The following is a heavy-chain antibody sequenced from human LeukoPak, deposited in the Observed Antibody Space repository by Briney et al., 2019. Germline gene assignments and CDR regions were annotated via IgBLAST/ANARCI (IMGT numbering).Heavy chain of an antibody. CDR1: GFTFSSYG. D-gene: IGHD3-22*01. V-gene: IGHV3-23*01. CDR2: ISGSGGST. Sequence: GGSLRLSCAASGFTFSSYGMSWVRQAPGKGLEWVSAISGSGGSTYYADSVKGRFTISRDNSKNTLYLQMNSLRAEDTAVYYCAKVHYYDSIGPSSLFGYWGQGTLVTVSS. CDR3: AKVHYYDSIGPSSLFGY. J-gene: IGHJ4*02.